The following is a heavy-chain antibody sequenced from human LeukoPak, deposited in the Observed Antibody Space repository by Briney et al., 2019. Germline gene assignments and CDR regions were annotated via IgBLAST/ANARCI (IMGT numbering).Heavy chain of an antibody. CDR1: GYTFTSYD. Sequence: ASVKVSCKASGYTFTSYDINWVRQATGQGLEWMGWMNPNSGNTGYAQKFQGRVTVTRDTSTSTVHMELSGLRSEDTAVYYCARDQEGFDYWGQGTLVTVSS. V-gene: IGHV1-8*01. CDR3: ARDQEGFDY. J-gene: IGHJ4*02. CDR2: MNPNSGNT.